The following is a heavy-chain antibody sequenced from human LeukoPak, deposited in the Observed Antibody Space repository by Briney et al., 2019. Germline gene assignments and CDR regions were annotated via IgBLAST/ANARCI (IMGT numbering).Heavy chain of an antibody. V-gene: IGHV1-18*01. Sequence: ASVKVSCKASGYTFTSYGISWVRQAPAQGHELMGWISAYNGNTNYAQKLQGRVTMTTDTPTSTAYMELRTLRADDTGVYYCAGRLGVTHFDYWGQGTLVTVSS. D-gene: IGHD3-16*01. CDR1: GYTFTSYG. CDR3: AGRLGVTHFDY. J-gene: IGHJ4*02. CDR2: ISAYNGNT.